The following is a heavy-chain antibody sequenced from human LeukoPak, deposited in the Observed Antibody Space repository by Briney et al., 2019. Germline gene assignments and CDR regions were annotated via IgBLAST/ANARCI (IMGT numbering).Heavy chain of an antibody. V-gene: IGHV4-31*03. D-gene: IGHD6-6*01. CDR2: IYNSGST. CDR3: ARGWYSSSPHFDY. J-gene: IGHJ4*02. Sequence: PSETLSLTCTVSGGSISSGGYYWSWIRQHPGKGLEWIGYIYNSGSTYYNPSLKSRVTISVDTSKNQFSLKLSSVTAADTAVYYCARGWYSSSPHFDYWGQGTLVTVSS. CDR1: GGSISSGGYY.